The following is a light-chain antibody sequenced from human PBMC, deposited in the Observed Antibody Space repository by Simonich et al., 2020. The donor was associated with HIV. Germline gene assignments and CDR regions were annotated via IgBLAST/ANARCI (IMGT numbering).Light chain of an antibody. CDR1: QKVASN. J-gene: IGKJ3*01. CDR3: QQYGNSPGT. Sequence: EIVMTQSPATLSVSPGERATLSCRARQKVASNLPWYQQKPGQAPRLLIYGASSRATGIPDRFSGSGSGTDFTLTISRLEPEDFAMYYCQQYGNSPGTFGPGTKVDIK. V-gene: IGKV3-20*01. CDR2: GAS.